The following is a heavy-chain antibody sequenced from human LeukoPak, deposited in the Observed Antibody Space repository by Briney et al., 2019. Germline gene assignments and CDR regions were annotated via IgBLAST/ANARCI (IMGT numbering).Heavy chain of an antibody. CDR3: ARDRPNYYGSDGHYYRRDGDY. V-gene: IGHV3-23*01. D-gene: IGHD3-22*01. CDR2: ITSRGEST. Sequence: GGSLRLSCAASGFTFSIYAVSWVRQAPGKGLQWVSSITSRGESTWYVGSVKGRFTITRDNSENTLYLQMHSLRAEDTAVYYCARDRPNYYGSDGHYYRRDGDYWGRGTLVSVSS. J-gene: IGHJ4*02. CDR1: GFTFSIYA.